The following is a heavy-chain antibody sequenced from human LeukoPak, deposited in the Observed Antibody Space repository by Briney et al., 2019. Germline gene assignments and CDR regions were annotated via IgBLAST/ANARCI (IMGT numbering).Heavy chain of an antibody. J-gene: IGHJ4*02. V-gene: IGHV3-21*01. D-gene: IGHD3-9*01. CDR2: IPATSTSM. Sequence: GGSLRLSCAVSGFTFTTYSMTWVRQAPGKGLEWVSSIPATSTSMYYADSVKGRFTISRDNAKNSLYLQMNSLRAEDTAVYYCARTNYDILTGYNPYFDYWGQGTLVTVSS. CDR3: ARTNYDILTGYNPYFDY. CDR1: GFTFTTYS.